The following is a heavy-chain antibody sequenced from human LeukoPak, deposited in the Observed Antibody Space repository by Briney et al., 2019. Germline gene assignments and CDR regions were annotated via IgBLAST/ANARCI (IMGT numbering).Heavy chain of an antibody. CDR1: GFTFSSYS. D-gene: IGHD6-19*01. CDR3: ARDTCAPVAGTGYPTYNWFDP. CDR2: ISSSSSYI. J-gene: IGHJ5*02. Sequence: GGSLRLSCAASGFTFSSYSMNWVRQAPGKGLEWVSSISSSSSYIYYADSVKGRFTISRDNAKNSLYLQMNSLRAEDTAVYYCARDTCAPVAGTGYPTYNWFDPWGQGTLVTVSS. V-gene: IGHV3-21*01.